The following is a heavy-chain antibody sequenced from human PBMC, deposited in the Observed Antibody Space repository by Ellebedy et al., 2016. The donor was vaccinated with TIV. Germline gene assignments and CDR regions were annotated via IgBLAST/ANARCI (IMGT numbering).Heavy chain of an antibody. CDR2: INPSGGST. CDR1: GYTFTSYY. CDR3: AREGPSYIVVVVAATPTVGDY. J-gene: IGHJ4*02. D-gene: IGHD2-15*01. Sequence: ASVKVSCXASGYTFTSYYMHWVRQAPGQGLEWMGIINPSGGSTSYAQKFQGRVTMTRDTSTSTVYMGLSSLRSEDTAVYYCAREGPSYIVVVVAATPTVGDYWGQGTLVTVSS. V-gene: IGHV1-46*01.